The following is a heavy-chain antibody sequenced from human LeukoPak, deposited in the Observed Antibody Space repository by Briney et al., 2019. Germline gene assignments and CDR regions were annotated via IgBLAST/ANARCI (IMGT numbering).Heavy chain of an antibody. CDR2: IDPKSGDT. V-gene: IGHV1-2*02. CDR3: AREADIVSFDL. CDR1: GYTFTGNH. Sequence: SVKVSCKDSGYTFTGNHAHWVRKATGGRAEWMGWIDPKSGDTKYAQKFQDRVAMTSDTSISTAYMELSGLRSDDTAVYFCAREADIVSFDLWGRGTLVTVSP. J-gene: IGHJ2*01. D-gene: IGHD3-16*02.